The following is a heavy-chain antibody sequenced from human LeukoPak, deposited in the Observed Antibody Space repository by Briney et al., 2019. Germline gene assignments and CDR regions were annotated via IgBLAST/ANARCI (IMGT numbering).Heavy chain of an antibody. CDR3: ARGRNWFDP. J-gene: IGHJ5*02. Sequence: SETLSLTCAVYGGSFSGYYWSWIRQPPGKGLEWIGYIYYSGSTNYNPSLKSRVTISVDTSKNQFSLTLSSVTAADTAVYYCARGRNWFDPWGQGTLVTVSS. V-gene: IGHV4-59*01. CDR2: IYYSGST. CDR1: GGSFSGYY.